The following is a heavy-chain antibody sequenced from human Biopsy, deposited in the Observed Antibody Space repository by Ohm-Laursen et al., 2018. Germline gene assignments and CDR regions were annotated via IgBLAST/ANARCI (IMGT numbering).Heavy chain of an antibody. D-gene: IGHD2-15*01. CDR2: INQAGTT. CDR1: GKTFSDYQ. V-gene: IGHV4-34*08. Sequence: SETLSLTCAVFGKTFSDYQWSWIRQPPGQGLEWIGQINQAGTTNYNPSLKRRVSISADASKYEFSLRLTSVTAADTAVYLCGNEVHGRDYWGLGAQVTVSS. J-gene: IGHJ4*02. CDR3: GNEVHGRDY.